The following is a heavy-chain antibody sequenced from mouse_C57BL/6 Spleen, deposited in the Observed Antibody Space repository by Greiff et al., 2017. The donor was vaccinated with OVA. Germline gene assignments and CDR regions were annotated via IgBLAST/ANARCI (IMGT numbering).Heavy chain of an antibody. CDR3: ARSDYYGSRDWYFDV. CDR1: GYTFTSYW. J-gene: IGHJ1*03. Sequence: QVQLQQPGAELVKPGASVKLSCKASGYTFTSYWMHWVKQRPGQGLEWIGMIHPNSGSTNYNAKFKSKATLTVDKSSSTAYMQLSSLTSEDAAVYCCARSDYYGSRDWYFDVWGTGTTVTVSS. D-gene: IGHD1-1*01. CDR2: IHPNSGST. V-gene: IGHV1-64*01.